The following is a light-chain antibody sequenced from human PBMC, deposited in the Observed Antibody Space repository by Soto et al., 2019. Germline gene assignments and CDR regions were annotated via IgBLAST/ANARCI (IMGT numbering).Light chain of an antibody. CDR1: QSVGSY. Sequence: EIVLTQSPATLSLSPGERATLACRASQSVGSYLAWYQHKPGQAPRLLIHDASNRATGIPARFSGSGSGTDFTLTISSLEPDDSAVYSCQQRSNWPRGTFGQGTKLEIK. CDR2: DAS. CDR3: QQRSNWPRGT. J-gene: IGKJ2*02. V-gene: IGKV3-11*01.